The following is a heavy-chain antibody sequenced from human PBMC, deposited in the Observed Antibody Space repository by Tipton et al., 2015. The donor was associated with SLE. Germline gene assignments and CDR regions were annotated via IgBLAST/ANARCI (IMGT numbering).Heavy chain of an antibody. CDR2: ITTSGSTI. CDR3: ASGAAYSSNWYPLY. J-gene: IGHJ4*02. V-gene: IGHV3-48*03. Sequence: GSLRLSCAASGFTFSSYEMNWVRQAPGKGLEWISYITTSGSTIYYADSVKGRFTISRDNAKNSLYLQMNSLRAEDTAVYFCASGAAYSSNWYPLYWGQGTLVTVSS. CDR1: GFTFSSYE. D-gene: IGHD6-13*01.